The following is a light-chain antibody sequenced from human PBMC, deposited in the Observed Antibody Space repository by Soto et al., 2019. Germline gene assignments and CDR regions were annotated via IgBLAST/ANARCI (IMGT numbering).Light chain of an antibody. CDR2: LNSDGSH. V-gene: IGLV4-69*01. Sequence: QLVLTQSPSASASLGASVKLTCTLSSGHSSYAIAWHQQQPEKGPRYLMKLNSDGSHSKGXXXXDRFSGSSSGAERYLTXXXXXXXXXXXXXXQTWGTGIQVFGGGTKLTVL. CDR3: QTWGTGIQV. CDR1: SGHSSYA. J-gene: IGLJ2*01.